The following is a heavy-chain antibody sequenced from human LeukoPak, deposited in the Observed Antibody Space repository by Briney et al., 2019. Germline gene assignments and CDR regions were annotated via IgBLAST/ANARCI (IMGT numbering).Heavy chain of an antibody. CDR1: GYTFTGYY. V-gene: IGHV1-2*02. D-gene: IGHD2-2*01. Sequence: ASVKVSCKASGYTFTGYYMHWVRQAPGQGLEWMGWINPNSGGTNYAQKFQGRVTMTRDTSIGTAYMELSRLRSDDTAVYYCARVRPSVVVPAAIYWFDPWGQGTLVTVSS. J-gene: IGHJ5*02. CDR3: ARVRPSVVVPAAIYWFDP. CDR2: INPNSGGT.